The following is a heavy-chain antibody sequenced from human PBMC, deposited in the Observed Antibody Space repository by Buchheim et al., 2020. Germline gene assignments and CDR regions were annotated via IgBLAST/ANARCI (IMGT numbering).Heavy chain of an antibody. Sequence: EVQLVQSGADVKKPGESLRISCKGSGYSFTSYWINWVRQMPGKGLEWMGRIDPSDSYTNYSPSFQGHVTISADKSISTHYLQWSSLKSSDTAMYYCARQGLVVPTAIDYYYYGMDVWGQGTT. CDR2: IDPSDSYT. CDR3: ARQGLVVPTAIDYYYYGMDV. CDR1: GYSFTSYW. D-gene: IGHD2-2*01. J-gene: IGHJ6*02. V-gene: IGHV5-10-1*01.